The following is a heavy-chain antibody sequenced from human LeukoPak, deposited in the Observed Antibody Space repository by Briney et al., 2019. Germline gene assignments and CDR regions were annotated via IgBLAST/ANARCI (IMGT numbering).Heavy chain of an antibody. CDR2: IYYSGTT. V-gene: IGHV4-39*02. D-gene: IGHD3-16*01. Sequence: SEILSLTCTVSGGSISSSTYYWGWIRQPPGRGLEWIATIYYSGTTYYNPSLKSRVTISVDTSKNQFSLKLSSVTAADTAVYYCVRDYGSFYFDYWGQGTLVTVSS. CDR3: VRDYGSFYFDY. J-gene: IGHJ4*02. CDR1: GGSISSSTYY.